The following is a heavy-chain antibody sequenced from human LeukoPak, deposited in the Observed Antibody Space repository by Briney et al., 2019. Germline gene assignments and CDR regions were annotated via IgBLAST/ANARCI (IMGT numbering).Heavy chain of an antibody. V-gene: IGHV3-13*01. CDR3: ARAHMTTSYYYYGLDV. Sequence: PGGSLRLSCAASGFSFSRYDIHWVRQATGKGLEWVSSIGTAGDTYYSGSVKGRFTISRENAKNSLYLQMNSLRAGDTAVYCCARAHMTTSYYYYGLDVWGQGTTVTVSS. D-gene: IGHD4-11*01. CDR1: GFSFSRYD. J-gene: IGHJ6*02. CDR2: IGTAGDT.